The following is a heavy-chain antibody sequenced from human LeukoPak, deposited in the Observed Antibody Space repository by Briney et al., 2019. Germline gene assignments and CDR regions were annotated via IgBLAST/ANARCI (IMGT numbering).Heavy chain of an antibody. D-gene: IGHD2-8*01. V-gene: IGHV1-46*01. J-gene: IGHJ6*03. Sequence: GASVKVSCKASGYTFTSYYMHWVRQAPGQGLEWMGIINPSGGSTSYAQKFQGRVTMTRDMSTSTVYMELSSLRSEDTAVYYCARDREYCTNGVCGNYYYYYMDVWGKGTTVTVSS. CDR3: ARDREYCTNGVCGNYYYYYMDV. CDR1: GYTFTSYY. CDR2: INPSGGST.